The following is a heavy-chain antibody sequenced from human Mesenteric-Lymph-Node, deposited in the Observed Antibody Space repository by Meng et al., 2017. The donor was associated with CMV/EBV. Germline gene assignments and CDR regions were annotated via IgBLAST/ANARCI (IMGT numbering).Heavy chain of an antibody. J-gene: IGHJ4*02. CDR3: AKSGSSSWYEGPFDY. Sequence: GGSLRLSCAASGFTFDDYAMHWVRQAPGKGLEWVSGISWNSGSIGYADSVKGRFTISRDNAKNSLYLQMNSLRAEDMALYYCAKSGSSSWYEGPFDYWGQGTLVTVSS. CDR1: GFTFDDYA. V-gene: IGHV3-9*03. CDR2: ISWNSGSI. D-gene: IGHD6-13*01.